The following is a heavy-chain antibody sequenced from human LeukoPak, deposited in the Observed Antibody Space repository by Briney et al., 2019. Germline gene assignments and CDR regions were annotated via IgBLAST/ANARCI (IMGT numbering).Heavy chain of an antibody. CDR3: ARETSSDRLDK. CDR2: IRQDSSEK. V-gene: IGHV3-7*03. Sequence: GSLRLSCAASGFPFGSFWMSWVRQAPGKGLGWVANIRQDSSEKFYVGSVKGRFIVSRDNMRNSLYLQMNSLRVEDTAVYYCARETSSDRLDKWGQGTPVTVSS. J-gene: IGHJ4*02. CDR1: GFPFGSFW. D-gene: IGHD3-10*01.